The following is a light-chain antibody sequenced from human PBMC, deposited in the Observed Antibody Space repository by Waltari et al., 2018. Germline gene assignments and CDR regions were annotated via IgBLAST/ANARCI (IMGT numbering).Light chain of an antibody. CDR2: DVS. J-gene: IGLJ3*02. V-gene: IGLV2-11*01. CDR3: CSYAGTYTWV. Sequence: QSALTQPRSVSGSPGQSVTISCTGTSSDVGGYNYVSWHQQHPGKAPKLMIYDVSKWPSGVPDRFSGSKSGNTASLTISGLQAEDEADYYCCSYAGTYTWVFGGGTKLTVL. CDR1: SSDVGGYNY.